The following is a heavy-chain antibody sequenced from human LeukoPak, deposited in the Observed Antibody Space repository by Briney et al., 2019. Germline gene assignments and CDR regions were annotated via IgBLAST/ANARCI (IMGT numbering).Heavy chain of an antibody. CDR1: GFTFSNYW. CDR3: ARSFDI. CDR2: IKQDGSEK. Sequence: GGSLRLSCAASGFTFSNYWMNWVRQAPGKGLEWVANIKQDGSEKYYVDSVKGRFTISRDNAKNSLYLQMNSLRGEDTAVYYCARSFDIWGQGTMVTVSS. J-gene: IGHJ3*02. V-gene: IGHV3-7*01.